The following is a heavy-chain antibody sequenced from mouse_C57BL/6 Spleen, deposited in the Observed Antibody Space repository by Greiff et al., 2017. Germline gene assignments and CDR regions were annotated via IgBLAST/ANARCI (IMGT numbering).Heavy chain of an antibody. Sequence: QVQLQQPGAELVMPGASVKLSCKASGYTFTSYWLHWVKQRPGQGLEWIGEIDPSDSYTNYNQKFKGKSTLTVDKSSSTAYMQLSSLTSEDSAVYYCARERSNYVKFAYWGQGTLVTVSA. V-gene: IGHV1-69*01. D-gene: IGHD2-5*01. CDR3: ARERSNYVKFAY. CDR2: IDPSDSYT. J-gene: IGHJ3*01. CDR1: GYTFTSYW.